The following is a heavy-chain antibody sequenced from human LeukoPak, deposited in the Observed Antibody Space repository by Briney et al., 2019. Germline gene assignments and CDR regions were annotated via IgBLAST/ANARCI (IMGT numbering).Heavy chain of an antibody. V-gene: IGHV1-2*02. J-gene: IGHJ4*02. CDR3: ARARWQLVPYFDS. Sequence: ASVKVSCKASGYTFTDYYMHWVRQAPGQGLEWMGWINPNSGGTNFAQKFQGRVAMTRDSSISTAYMELGSLRSDDTAVYYCARARWQLVPYFDSWGQGTLVTVSS. CDR2: INPNSGGT. CDR1: GYTFTDYY. D-gene: IGHD6-6*01.